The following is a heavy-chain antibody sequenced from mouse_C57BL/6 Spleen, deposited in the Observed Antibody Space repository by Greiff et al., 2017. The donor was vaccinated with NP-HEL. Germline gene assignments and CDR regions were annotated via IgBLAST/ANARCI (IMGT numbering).Heavy chain of an antibody. D-gene: IGHD1-1*01. CDR2: IYPGDGDT. Sequence: VQLKASGPELVKPGASVKISCKASGYAFSSSWMNWVKQRPGKGLEWIGRIYPGDGDTNYNGKFKGKATLTADKSSSTAYMQLSSLTSEDSAVYFCARDTTVDYAMDDWGQGTSVTVSS. V-gene: IGHV1-82*01. CDR3: ARDTTVDYAMDD. J-gene: IGHJ4*01. CDR1: GYAFSSSW.